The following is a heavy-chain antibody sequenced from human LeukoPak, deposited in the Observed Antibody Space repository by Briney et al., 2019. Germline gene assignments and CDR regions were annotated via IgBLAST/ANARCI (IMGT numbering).Heavy chain of an antibody. J-gene: IGHJ6*03. CDR2: MYTSGST. D-gene: IGHD3-10*01. Sequence: SETLSLTCTVSGGSISSYYWSWIRQPAGKGLEWIGRMYTSGSTNYNPSLKSRVTMSVDTSKNQFSLKLSSVTAADTAVYYCARDRSEVTMVRGVITSYYYYYYMDVWGKGTTVTVSS. V-gene: IGHV4-4*07. CDR1: GGSISSYY. CDR3: ARDRSEVTMVRGVITSYYYYYYMDV.